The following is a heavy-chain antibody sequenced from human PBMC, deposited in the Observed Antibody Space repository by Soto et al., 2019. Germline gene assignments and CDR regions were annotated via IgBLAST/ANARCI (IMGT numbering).Heavy chain of an antibody. D-gene: IGHD3-16*02. CDR3: ARVSGVIDY. Sequence: QVQLQESGPGLVKPSQTLSLTCAVSGDSISGGAYYWSWIRQPPGKGLEWIGYIFYSGSTYYNPSIKSRVIISVDTSKNQFSLKLSSVTAADTAVYYCARVSGVIDYWGQGTLVTVSS. CDR1: GDSISGGAYY. J-gene: IGHJ4*02. V-gene: IGHV4-30-4*01. CDR2: IFYSGST.